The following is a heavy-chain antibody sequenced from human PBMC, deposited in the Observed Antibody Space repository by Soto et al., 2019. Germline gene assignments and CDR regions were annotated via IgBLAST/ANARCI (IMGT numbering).Heavy chain of an antibody. CDR3: ARDGYYYDSSGYYLNWFDP. J-gene: IGHJ5*02. V-gene: IGHV4-61*01. Sequence: PSETLSLTCTVSGGSVSSGSYYWSWIRQPPGKGLEWIGYIYYSGSTNYNPSLKSRVTISVDTSKNQFSLKLSSVTAADTAVYYCARDGYYYDSSGYYLNWFDPWGQGTLVTVSS. CDR1: GGSVSSGSYY. CDR2: IYYSGST. D-gene: IGHD3-22*01.